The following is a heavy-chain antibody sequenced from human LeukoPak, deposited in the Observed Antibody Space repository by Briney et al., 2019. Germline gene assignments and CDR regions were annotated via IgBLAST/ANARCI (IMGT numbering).Heavy chain of an antibody. D-gene: IGHD6-19*01. Sequence: GGSLRLSCAASTFTFSDYAMSWVRQAPGKRLEWVSTIHGGGDGTFYADAVKGRFTISRDNSKNTLYLQMNSLRAEDTAVYYCAKDPHHLYSSGCFDYWGQGTLVTVSS. J-gene: IGHJ4*02. V-gene: IGHV3-23*01. CDR2: IHGGGDGT. CDR3: AKDPHHLYSSGCFDY. CDR1: TFTFSDYA.